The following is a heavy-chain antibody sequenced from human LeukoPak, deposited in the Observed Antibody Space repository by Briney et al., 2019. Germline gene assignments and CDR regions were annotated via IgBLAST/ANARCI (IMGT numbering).Heavy chain of an antibody. CDR3: ATDGAGFDT. J-gene: IGHJ5*02. CDR2: ISGSGGST. CDR1: GFTFSSYA. Sequence: GGSLRLSCAASGFTFSSYAMSWVRQAPGKGLEWVSAISGSGGSTYCADSVKGRFTIPRDNSKNTLYLQMNSLRAEDTAVYYCATDGAGFDTWGQGVLVTVSS. V-gene: IGHV3-23*01.